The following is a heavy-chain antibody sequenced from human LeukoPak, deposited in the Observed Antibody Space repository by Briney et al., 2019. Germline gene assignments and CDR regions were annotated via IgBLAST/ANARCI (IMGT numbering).Heavy chain of an antibody. CDR3: ASALRYFDWLPYGSGFDY. V-gene: IGHV1-2*02. D-gene: IGHD3-9*01. Sequence: ASVKVSCKASGYTFTGYYMHWVRQAPGQGLEWMGWINPNSGGTNYAQKFQGRVTMTRGTSISTAYMELSRLRSDDTAVYYCASALRYFDWLPYGSGFDYWGQGTLVTVSS. J-gene: IGHJ4*02. CDR2: INPNSGGT. CDR1: GYTFTGYY.